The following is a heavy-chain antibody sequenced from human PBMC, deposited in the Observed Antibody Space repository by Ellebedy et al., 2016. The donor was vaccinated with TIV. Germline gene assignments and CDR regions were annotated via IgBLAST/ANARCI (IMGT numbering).Heavy chain of an antibody. CDR2: MNPNSGNT. CDR1: GYTFTSYD. V-gene: IGHV1-8*01. J-gene: IGHJ6*03. CDR3: AKGALYDFWSGTDYYYYYMDV. Sequence: ASVKVSCXASGYTFTSYDINWVRQATGQGLEWMGWMNPNSGNTGYAQKFQGRVTMTRNTSISTAYMELSSLRSEDTAVYYCAKGALYDFWSGTDYYYYYMDVWGKGTTVTVSS. D-gene: IGHD3-3*01.